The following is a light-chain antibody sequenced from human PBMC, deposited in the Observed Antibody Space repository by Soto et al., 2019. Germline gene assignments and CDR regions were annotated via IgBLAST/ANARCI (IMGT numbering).Light chain of an antibody. CDR1: QTVASN. V-gene: IGKV3-15*01. Sequence: EIVMTQSPASLSVSPGDGATLSCSASQTVASNLAWYQQKPGQGPRLLIHGASTRAAGVPARFSGSGSGTDFTLTISSLQSEDFAVYYCQQYHNWPPQYTFGQGTKLQIK. CDR2: GAS. CDR3: QQYHNWPPQYT. J-gene: IGKJ2*01.